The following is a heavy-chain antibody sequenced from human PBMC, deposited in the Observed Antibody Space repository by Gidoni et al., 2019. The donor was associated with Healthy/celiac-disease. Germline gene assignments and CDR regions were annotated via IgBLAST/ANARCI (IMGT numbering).Heavy chain of an antibody. CDR3: ARDSLRYCSCGSCSFDY. CDR1: GFPFSSYG. D-gene: IGHD2-15*01. Sequence: QVQLVESGGGVVQPGRSLRLSCAAPGFPFSSYGMHWVRPAPGTGLEWVAVIWYDGSNKYYADSVKGRFTISRDNSKNTLYLQMNSLRAEDTAVYYGARDSLRYCSCGSCSFDYWGQGTLVTVSS. V-gene: IGHV3-33*01. CDR2: IWYDGSNK. J-gene: IGHJ4*02.